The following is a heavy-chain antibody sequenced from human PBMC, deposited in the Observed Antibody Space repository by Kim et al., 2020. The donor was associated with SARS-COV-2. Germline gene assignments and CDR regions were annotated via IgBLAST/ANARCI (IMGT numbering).Heavy chain of an antibody. CDR3: AREWAQRWLQKNLMGYFDY. V-gene: IGHV1-18*04. Sequence: ASVKVSCKASGYTFTSYGISWVRQAPGQGLEWMGWISAYNGNTNYAQKLQGRVTMTTDTSTSTAYMELRSLRSDDTAVYYCAREWAQRWLQKNLMGYFDYWGQGTLVTVSS. D-gene: IGHD5-12*01. J-gene: IGHJ4*02. CDR1: GYTFTSYG. CDR2: ISAYNGNT.